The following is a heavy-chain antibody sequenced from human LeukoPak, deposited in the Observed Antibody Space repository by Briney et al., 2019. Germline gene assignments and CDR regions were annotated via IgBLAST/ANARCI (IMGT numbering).Heavy chain of an antibody. CDR3: ARGGAAMVRGPFDY. CDR1: GFTFETYW. CDR2: INGYGSIT. Sequence: GGSLRLSCAASGFTFETYWMHWVRQAPGKGLEWVSCINGYGSITNYADSVKGRFTISRDNAKNTMYLQMNSLRVEDTAVYYCARGGAAMVRGPFDYWGQGTLVTVSS. J-gene: IGHJ4*02. V-gene: IGHV3-74*01. D-gene: IGHD3-10*01.